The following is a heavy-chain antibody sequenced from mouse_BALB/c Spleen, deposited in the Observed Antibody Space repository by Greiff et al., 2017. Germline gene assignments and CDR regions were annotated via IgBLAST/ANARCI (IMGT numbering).Heavy chain of an antibody. V-gene: IGHV5-6-3*01. CDR1: GFTFSSYG. CDR2: INSNGGST. Sequence: EVMLVESGGGLVQPGGSLKLSCAASGFTFSSYGMSWVRQTPDKRLELVATINSNGGSTYYPDSVKGRFTISRDNAKNTLYLQMSSLKSEDTAMYYCAREGHYYGSRGAMDYWGQGTSVTVSS. J-gene: IGHJ4*01. D-gene: IGHD1-1*01. CDR3: AREGHYYGSRGAMDY.